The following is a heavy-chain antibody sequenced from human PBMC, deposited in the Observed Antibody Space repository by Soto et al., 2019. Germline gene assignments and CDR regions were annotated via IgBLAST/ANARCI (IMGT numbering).Heavy chain of an antibody. CDR2: ISAYNGNT. CDR3: ARHCSSTSCYLSWLYYYYGMDV. V-gene: IGHV1-18*04. D-gene: IGHD2-2*01. Sequence: ASVKVSCKASGYTFTSYGISWVRQAPGQGLEWMGWISAYNGNTNYAQKLRGRVTMTTDTSTSTAYMELRSLRSDDTAVYYCARHCSSTSCYLSWLYYYYGMDVWGQGTTVTVSS. J-gene: IGHJ6*02. CDR1: GYTFTSYG.